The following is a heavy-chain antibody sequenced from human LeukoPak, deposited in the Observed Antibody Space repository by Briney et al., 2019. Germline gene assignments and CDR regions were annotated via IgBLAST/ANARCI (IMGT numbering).Heavy chain of an antibody. D-gene: IGHD2-2*01. J-gene: IGHJ4*02. V-gene: IGHV4-4*02. CDR2: IYHSGST. CDR3: ARTYCSSTSCYLRDPVYFDY. CDR1: GGSISSSNW. Sequence: KPSGTLSLTCAVSGGSISSSNWWSWVRQPPGKGLEWIGEIYHSGSTNYNPSLKSRVTISVDTSKNQFSLKLSSVTAADTAVYYCARTYCSSTSCYLRDPVYFDYWGQGTLVTVSS.